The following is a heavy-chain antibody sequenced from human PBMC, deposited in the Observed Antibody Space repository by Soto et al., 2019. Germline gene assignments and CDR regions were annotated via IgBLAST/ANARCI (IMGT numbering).Heavy chain of an antibody. V-gene: IGHV3-23*01. J-gene: IGHJ6*02. CDR2: ISSSAFNT. D-gene: IGHD3-3*01. CDR1: GCTLSNYD. CDR3: AKYWSSYRNYYGLDV. Sequence: EVQLLEPGGGLVQPGGSLRLSCEASGCTLSNYDMSWVRQAPGKGLEWVSAISSSAFNTFYAESVKGRFTISRDNSKNTLYLQMSSLRAEDTALYYCAKYWSSYRNYYGLDVWGQGTAVTV.